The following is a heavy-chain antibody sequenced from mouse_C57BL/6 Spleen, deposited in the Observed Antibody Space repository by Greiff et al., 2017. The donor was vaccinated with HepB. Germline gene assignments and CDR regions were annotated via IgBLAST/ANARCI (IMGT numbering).Heavy chain of an antibody. J-gene: IGHJ3*01. CDR2: ISSGGSYT. V-gene: IGHV5-6*01. CDR3: AGRGTWFAY. Sequence: EVLLVESGGDLVKPGGSLKLSCAASGFTFSSYGMSWVRQTPDKRLEWVATISSGGSYTYYPDSVKGRFTISRDNAKNTLYLQMSSLKSEDTAMYYGAGRGTWFAYWGQGTLVTVSA. CDR1: GFTFSSYG.